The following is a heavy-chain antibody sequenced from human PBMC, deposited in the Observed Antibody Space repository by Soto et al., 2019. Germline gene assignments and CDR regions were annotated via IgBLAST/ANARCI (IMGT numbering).Heavy chain of an antibody. J-gene: IGHJ6*02. D-gene: IGHD3-22*01. Sequence: PSETLSLTCTVSGGSISSSSYYWGWIRQPPGKGLEWIGSIYYSGSTYYNPSLKSRVTISVDTSKNQFSLKLSSVTAADTAVYYCAGLGLGSSGYYYYYGMDVWGQGTTVTVSS. V-gene: IGHV4-39*01. CDR3: AGLGLGSSGYYYYYGMDV. CDR1: GGSISSSSYY. CDR2: IYYSGST.